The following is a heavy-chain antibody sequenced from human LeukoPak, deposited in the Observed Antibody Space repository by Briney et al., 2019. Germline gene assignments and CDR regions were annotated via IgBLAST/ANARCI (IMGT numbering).Heavy chain of an antibody. D-gene: IGHD3-22*01. V-gene: IGHV3-11*05. CDR3: ARDVGYDSSGSYTYYFDD. Sequence: GRFTLSRDNAKNSLYLQMDSLRAEDTAVYYCARDVGYDSSGSYTYYFDDWGRGTLVTVSS. J-gene: IGHJ4*02.